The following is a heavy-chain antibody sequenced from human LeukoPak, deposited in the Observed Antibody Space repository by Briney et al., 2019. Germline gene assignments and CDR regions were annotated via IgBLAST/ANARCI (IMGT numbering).Heavy chain of an antibody. J-gene: IGHJ5*02. V-gene: IGHV3-23*01. CDR1: GFTFSSYA. D-gene: IGHD2-15*01. Sequence: GGSLRLSCAASGFTFSSYAMSWVRQAPGKGLEWVSAISGSGGSTYYADSVKGRFTISRDNSKNTLYLQMNSLRAEDTAVYYCAKDPPYCSGGSCLHWFDPWGQGTLVTVSS. CDR3: AKDPPYCSGGSCLHWFDP. CDR2: ISGSGGST.